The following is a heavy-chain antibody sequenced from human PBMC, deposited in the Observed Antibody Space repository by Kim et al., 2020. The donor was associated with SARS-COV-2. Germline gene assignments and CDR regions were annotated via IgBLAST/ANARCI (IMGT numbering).Heavy chain of an antibody. CDR3: ARDPPKVVPAATLGMDV. Sequence: ASVKVSCKASGYTFTSYAMHWVRQAPGQRLEWMGWINAGNGNTKYSQKFQGRVTITRDTSANTAYMELSSLRSEDTAVYYCARDPPKVVPAATLGMDVWGQGTTVTVSS. CDR2: INAGNGNT. V-gene: IGHV1-3*01. J-gene: IGHJ6*02. CDR1: GYTFTSYA. D-gene: IGHD2-2*01.